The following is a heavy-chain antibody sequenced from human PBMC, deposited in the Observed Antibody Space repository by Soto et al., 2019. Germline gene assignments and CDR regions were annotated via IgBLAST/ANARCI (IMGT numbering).Heavy chain of an antibody. CDR1: GFTFSSYA. CDR3: AKGRTTVTTNYYYGMDV. J-gene: IGHJ6*02. V-gene: IGHV3-23*01. Sequence: GGSLRLSCAASGFTFSSYAMSWVRQAPGKGLEWVSAISGSGGSTYYADSVKGRFTISRDNSKNTLYLQMNSLRAEDTAVYYCAKGRTTVTTNYYYGMDVWGQGTTVTVSS. CDR2: ISGSGGST. D-gene: IGHD4-17*01.